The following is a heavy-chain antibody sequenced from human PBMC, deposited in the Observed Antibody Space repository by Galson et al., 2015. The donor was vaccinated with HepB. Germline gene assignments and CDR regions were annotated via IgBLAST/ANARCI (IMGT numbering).Heavy chain of an antibody. CDR3: SRDGGYYDFWSGYSPYYMDI. V-gene: IGHV4-61*02. J-gene: IGHJ6*03. D-gene: IGHD3-3*01. CDR1: GGSISSDSYY. Sequence: TLSLTCTVSGGSISSDSYYWSWIRQPAGKGLEWIGRIYTSGSANYNPSLKSRVTMSLDTSKNEFSLKLSSVTAADTAVYYCSRDGGYYDFWSGYSPYYMDIWGKGTTVTVSS. CDR2: IYTSGSA.